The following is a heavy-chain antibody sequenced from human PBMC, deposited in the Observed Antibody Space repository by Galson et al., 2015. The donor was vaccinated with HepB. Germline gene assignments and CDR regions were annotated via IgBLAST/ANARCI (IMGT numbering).Heavy chain of an antibody. CDR1: GFTFSSYA. CDR3: ARGGSSHQAYYYYMDV. CDR2: ISYDGSNK. D-gene: IGHD6-13*01. V-gene: IGHV3-30-3*01. J-gene: IGHJ6*03. Sequence: SLRLSCAASGFTFSSYAMHWVRQAPGKGLEWVAVISYDGSNKYYADSVKGRFTISRDNSKNTLYLQMNSLRAEDTAVYYCARGGSSHQAYYYYMDVWGKGTTVTVSS.